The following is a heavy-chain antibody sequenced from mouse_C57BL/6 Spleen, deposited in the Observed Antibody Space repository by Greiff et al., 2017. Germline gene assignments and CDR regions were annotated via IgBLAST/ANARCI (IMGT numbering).Heavy chain of an antibody. CDR2: INPGSGGT. Sequence: VQLQQSGAELVRPGTSVKVSCKASGYAFTNYLIEWVKQRPGQGLEWIGVINPGSGGTNYNEKFKGKATLTADKSSSTAYMQLRSLTSEDSAVYFCARWGDYEGWTQYFDVWGTGTTVTVSS. D-gene: IGHD2-4*01. J-gene: IGHJ1*03. CDR1: GYAFTNYL. V-gene: IGHV1-54*01. CDR3: ARWGDYEGWTQYFDV.